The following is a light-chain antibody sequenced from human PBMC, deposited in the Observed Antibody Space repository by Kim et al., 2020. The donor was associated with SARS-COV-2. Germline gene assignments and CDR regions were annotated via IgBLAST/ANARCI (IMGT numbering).Light chain of an antibody. CDR2: KAS. J-gene: IGKJ1*01. Sequence: DIQMTQSPSTLSASVGDRVTITCRASQTISTYLAWYQQKPGKAPNVLIYKASSLESGVPSRFSGSGSGTEFTLTISSLQPDDFATYYCQQYNTYSPRAFGQGTKVEI. CDR3: QQYNTYSPRA. V-gene: IGKV1-5*03. CDR1: QTISTY.